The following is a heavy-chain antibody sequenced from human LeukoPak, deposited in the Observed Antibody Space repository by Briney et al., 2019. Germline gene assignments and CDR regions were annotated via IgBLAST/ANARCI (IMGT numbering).Heavy chain of an antibody. CDR2: IIPIFGTA. Sequence: GASVKVSCKASGGTFSSYAISWVRQAPGQGLEWMGGIIPIFGTANYAQKFQGRVTITADESRSTAYMELSSLRSEDTAVYYCARDRRDYDSSGYHSPFDYWGQGTLVTVSS. D-gene: IGHD3-22*01. CDR1: GGTFSSYA. CDR3: ARDRRDYDSSGYHSPFDY. J-gene: IGHJ4*02. V-gene: IGHV1-69*01.